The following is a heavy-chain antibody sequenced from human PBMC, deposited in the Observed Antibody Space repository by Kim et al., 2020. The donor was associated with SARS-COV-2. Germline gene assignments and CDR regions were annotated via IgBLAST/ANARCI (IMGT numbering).Heavy chain of an antibody. Sequence: SETLSLTCAVYGGSFSGYYWSWIRQPPGKGLEWIGEINHSGSTNYNPSLKSRVTISVDTSKNQFSLKLSSVTAADTAVYYCARGPVDSSSWYRRGRWFDPWGQGTLVTVSS. CDR1: GGSFSGYY. V-gene: IGHV4-34*01. CDR3: ARGPVDSSSWYRRGRWFDP. J-gene: IGHJ5*02. CDR2: INHSGST. D-gene: IGHD6-13*01.